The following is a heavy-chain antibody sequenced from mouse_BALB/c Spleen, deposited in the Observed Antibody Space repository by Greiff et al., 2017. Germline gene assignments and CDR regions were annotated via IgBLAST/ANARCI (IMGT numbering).Heavy chain of an antibody. D-gene: IGHD2-1*01. Sequence: ESGGGLVQPGGSRKLSCAASGFTFSSFGMHWVRQAPEKGLEWVAYISSGSSTIYYADTVKGRFTISRDNPKNTLFLQMTSLRSEDTAMYYCARGDGNYWYFDVWGAGTTVTVSS. V-gene: IGHV5-17*02. CDR1: GFTFSSFG. CDR3: ARGDGNYWYFDV. J-gene: IGHJ1*01. CDR2: ISSGSSTI.